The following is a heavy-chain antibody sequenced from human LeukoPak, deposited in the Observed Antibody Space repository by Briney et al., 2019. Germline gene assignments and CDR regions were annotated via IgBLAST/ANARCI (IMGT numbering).Heavy chain of an antibody. D-gene: IGHD3-3*01. J-gene: IGHJ1*01. V-gene: IGHV1-69*02. Sequence: SVKVACKASGGTYSSYTICWVRQAPRQGLEWMGRIIPLLDIANYAQKFQGRVTITADKYTSTAYLQLSSLRAEDTAVYYCAGGPYYDFWSGYKGEYFQHWGQGTLVTVSS. CDR3: AGGPYYDFWSGYKGEYFQH. CDR1: GGTYSSYT. CDR2: IIPLLDIA.